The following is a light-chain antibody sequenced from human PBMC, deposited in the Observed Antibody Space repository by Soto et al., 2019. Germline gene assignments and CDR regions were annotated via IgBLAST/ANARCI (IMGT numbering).Light chain of an antibody. V-gene: IGKV1-5*03. Sequence: DIPMTQSPSSLSASVGDRVTITCRASQDIRTYLNWYQQKPGKAPKLLIYKASTLKSGVPSRFSGSGSGTEFTLTISSLQPDDFATYYCPHYNSYSEAFGQGTMVDIK. CDR3: PHYNSYSEA. CDR2: KAS. J-gene: IGKJ1*01. CDR1: QDIRTY.